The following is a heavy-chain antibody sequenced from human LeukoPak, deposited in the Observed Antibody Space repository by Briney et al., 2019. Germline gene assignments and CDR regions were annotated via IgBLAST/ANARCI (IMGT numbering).Heavy chain of an antibody. V-gene: IGHV3-7*01. J-gene: IGHJ4*02. Sequence: GGSLRLSCAASGFTFSSYWMTWVRQAQGKGLEWVANIKGDGSEKYYGDSVKGRFTISRDKAKNSVYLQMNSLRAEDTALYYCARGRGVNYWGQGTLVTVSS. CDR3: ARGRGVNY. CDR2: IKGDGSEK. CDR1: GFTFSSYW.